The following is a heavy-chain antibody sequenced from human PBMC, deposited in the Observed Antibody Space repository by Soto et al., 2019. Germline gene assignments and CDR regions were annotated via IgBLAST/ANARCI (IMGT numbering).Heavy chain of an antibody. CDR1: GFIFRDHY. CDR2: SRNKANSYTT. V-gene: IGHV3-72*01. Sequence: LRLSCATSGFIFRDHYMDWVRQAPGKGLEWVGRSRNKANSYTTEYAASVKGRFTISRDGSKDSLYLQMNSLKTDDTAVYYCVRADDSSGWYLHYWGQGTVVTVSS. D-gene: IGHD6-19*01. J-gene: IGHJ4*02. CDR3: VRADDSSGWYLHY.